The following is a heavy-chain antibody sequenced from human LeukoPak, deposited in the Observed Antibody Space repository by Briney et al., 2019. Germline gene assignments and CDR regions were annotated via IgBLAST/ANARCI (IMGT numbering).Heavy chain of an antibody. CDR1: GASISSGGYW. J-gene: IGHJ5*02. CDR3: ARVSEYNWFDP. D-gene: IGHD1-14*01. Sequence: SQTLTLTCSLSGASISSGGYWWTWIRQHPVKGLEWIGYIYYSGSTSYNPSLQSRVTTSIDTSKNQFSLKLSSVTAADTAVYYCARVSEYNWFDPWGQGTLVTVSS. V-gene: IGHV4-31*03. CDR2: IYYSGST.